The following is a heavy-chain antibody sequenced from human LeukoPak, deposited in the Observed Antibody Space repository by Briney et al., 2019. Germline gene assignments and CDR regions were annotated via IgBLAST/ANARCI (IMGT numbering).Heavy chain of an antibody. J-gene: IGHJ1*01. CDR1: GFRFITYA. V-gene: IGHV3-23*01. D-gene: IGHD6-19*01. CDR3: AKDWYSSGSGYFQN. Sequence: GGSLRLFCAASGFRFITYAINWVRQAPGKGLEWVSSVSGSGASTYYADSVKGRFTISRDNSNNTVYLQMTSLRAEDTALYYCAKDWYSSGSGYFQNWGQGTLVIVSS. CDR2: VSGSGAST.